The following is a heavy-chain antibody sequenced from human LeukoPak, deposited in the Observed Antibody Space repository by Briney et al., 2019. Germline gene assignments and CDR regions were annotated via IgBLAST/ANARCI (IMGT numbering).Heavy chain of an antibody. CDR3: VREGDAFDI. V-gene: IGHV3-74*01. CDR1: GFTFSSYW. Sequence: GGSLRLSCAASGFTFSSYWMHWVRQGPGKGLVWVSRIKTDGSATSYADSVKGRFTISRDNAKNTLYLQMNSLRAEDTAVYHCVREGDAFDIWGQGTMVTVSS. J-gene: IGHJ3*02. CDR2: IKTDGSAT.